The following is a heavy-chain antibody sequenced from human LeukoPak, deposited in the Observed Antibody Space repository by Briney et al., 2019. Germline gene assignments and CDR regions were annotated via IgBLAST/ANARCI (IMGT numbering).Heavy chain of an antibody. Sequence: SETLSLTCTVSGGSISSYYWSWIRQPPGKGLEWIGYIYYSGSTNYNPSLKSRVAISVDTSKNQFSLKLRSVTAADTAVYYCARLTGYSSESWFDPWGQGTLVTVSS. CDR3: ARLTGYSSESWFDP. V-gene: IGHV4-59*01. CDR1: GGSISSYY. CDR2: IYYSGST. D-gene: IGHD3-9*01. J-gene: IGHJ5*02.